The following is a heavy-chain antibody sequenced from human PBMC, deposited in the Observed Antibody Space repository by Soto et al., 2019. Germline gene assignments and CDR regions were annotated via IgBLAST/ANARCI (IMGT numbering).Heavy chain of an antibody. CDR2: ISTYNGNT. D-gene: IGHD5-12*01. V-gene: IGHV1-18*01. Sequence: ASVKVSCKASGYTFTRYGINWVRQAPGQGLEWMGWISTYNGNTKYAQKFQGRVTMTTDTATSTANMELRSLRSDDTAVYYCTRGHSGNDVDGFDIWGQGTMVTVSS. CDR1: GYTFTRYG. J-gene: IGHJ3*02. CDR3: TRGHSGNDVDGFDI.